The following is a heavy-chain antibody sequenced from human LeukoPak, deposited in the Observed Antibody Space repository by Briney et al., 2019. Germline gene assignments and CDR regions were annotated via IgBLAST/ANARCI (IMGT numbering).Heavy chain of an antibody. CDR1: GFTFSDYG. Sequence: VGSPRLSCAASGFTFSDYGIHWVRQAPGKGLEWVAVLSPHANYEYYADSVQGRFTISRDDSKNTVYLQMNSLRDEETAVYYCARDWIDRSLDYWGLGTLVTVSS. CDR2: LSPHANYE. J-gene: IGHJ4*02. D-gene: IGHD2-2*03. V-gene: IGHV3-33*01. CDR3: ARDWIDRSLDY.